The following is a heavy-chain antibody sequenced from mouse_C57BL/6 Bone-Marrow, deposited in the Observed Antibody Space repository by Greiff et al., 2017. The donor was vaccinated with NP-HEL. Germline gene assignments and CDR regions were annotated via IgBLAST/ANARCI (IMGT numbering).Heavy chain of an antibody. CDR2: INPNNGGT. D-gene: IGHD3-3*01. Sequence: VQLQQSGPELVKPGASVKMSCKASGYTFTDYNMHWVKQSHGKSLEWIGDINPNNGGTSYNQKFKGKATLTVNKSSSTAYMELRSLTSEDSAVYYGARGRAPAWFAYWGQGTLVTVSA. CDR1: GYTFTDYN. V-gene: IGHV1-22*01. CDR3: ARGRAPAWFAY. J-gene: IGHJ3*01.